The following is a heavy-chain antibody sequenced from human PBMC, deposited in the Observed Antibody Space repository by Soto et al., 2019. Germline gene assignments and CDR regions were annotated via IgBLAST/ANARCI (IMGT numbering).Heavy chain of an antibody. V-gene: IGHV1-69*13. Sequence: ASVKVSCKASGGTFSNYAISWVRQAPRQGLEWMGGIIPIFGTANYAQKFQGRVTITADESTSTAYMELSSLRSEDTAVYYCAGGVITGRREVYYYYGMDVWGQGTTVTVSS. D-gene: IGHD3-16*01. J-gene: IGHJ6*02. CDR1: GGTFSNYA. CDR2: IIPIFGTA. CDR3: AGGVITGRREVYYYYGMDV.